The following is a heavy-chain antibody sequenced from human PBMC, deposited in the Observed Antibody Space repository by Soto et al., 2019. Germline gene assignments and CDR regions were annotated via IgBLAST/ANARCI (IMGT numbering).Heavy chain of an antibody. CDR1: GFTFSSYA. CDR3: ARDGDSSGLFDY. CDR2: ISYDGSNK. J-gene: IGHJ4*02. V-gene: IGHV3-30-3*01. Sequence: QVQLVESGGGVVQPGRSLRLSCAASGFTFSSYAMHWVRQAPGKGLEWVAVISYDGSNKYYADSVKGRFTISRDNSKNTLYLQMNSLRAEDKAVYYCARDGDSSGLFDYWGQGTLVTVSS. D-gene: IGHD3-22*01.